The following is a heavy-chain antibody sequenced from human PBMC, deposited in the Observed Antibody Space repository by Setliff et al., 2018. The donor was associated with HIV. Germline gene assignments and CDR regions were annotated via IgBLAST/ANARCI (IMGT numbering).Heavy chain of an antibody. D-gene: IGHD6-13*01. CDR2: IHTSGST. CDR1: GGFISSYY. J-gene: IGHJ4*02. V-gene: IGHV4-4*07. Sequence: PSETLSLTCTVSGGFISSYYWNWIRQPAGKGLEWIGRIHTSGSTNYNPSLKSRVTISIDTSKNQFSLKLRSATATDTALYYCARVSSSYYFLGAFDSWGQGTLVTVSS. CDR3: ARVSSSYYFLGAFDS.